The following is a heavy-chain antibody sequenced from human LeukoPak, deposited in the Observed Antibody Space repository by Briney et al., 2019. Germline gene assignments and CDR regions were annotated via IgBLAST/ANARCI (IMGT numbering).Heavy chain of an antibody. Sequence: GGSLRVSCATSGFTFVDYGLSWVHRALGKGLEWLCAINYNGAITDYADSVKGRFTISRDNAKNSLYLRMDSLRAEDTALYYCARDRLGPSFSVSHFDLWGQGTLVTVSS. V-gene: IGHV3-20*04. CDR3: ARDRLGPSFSVSHFDL. J-gene: IGHJ4*02. D-gene: IGHD3-3*02. CDR1: GFTFVDYG. CDR2: INYNGAIT.